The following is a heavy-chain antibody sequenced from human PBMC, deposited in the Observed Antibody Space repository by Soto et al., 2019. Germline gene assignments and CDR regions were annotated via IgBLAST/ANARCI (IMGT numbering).Heavy chain of an antibody. V-gene: IGHV4-39*01. CDR3: ARYTARFCSSTSCYGLYYYYYMDV. CDR2: IYYSGST. D-gene: IGHD2-2*01. J-gene: IGHJ6*03. Sequence: SETLSLTCTVSGGSISSSSYYWGWIRQPPGKGLEWIGSIYYSGSTYYNPSLKSRVTISVDTSKNQFSLKLSSVTAADTALYYCARYTARFCSSTSCYGLYYYYYMDVWGKGTTVTVSS. CDR1: GGSISSSSYY.